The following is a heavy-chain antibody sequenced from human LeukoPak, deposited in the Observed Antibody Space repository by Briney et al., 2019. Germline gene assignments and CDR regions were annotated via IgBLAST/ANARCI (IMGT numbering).Heavy chain of an antibody. CDR2: IHTSGST. CDR1: GGSISSDSYY. D-gene: IGHD5-12*01. CDR3: ARDPILARLRGAFDI. J-gene: IGHJ3*02. Sequence: PSETLSLTCTVSGGSISSDSYYWSWIRQPAGKGLEWIGRIHTSGSTNYNPSLKSRITISVDTSKNQFSLKLSSVTAADTAVYYCARDPILARLRGAFDIWGQGTMVTVSS. V-gene: IGHV4-61*02.